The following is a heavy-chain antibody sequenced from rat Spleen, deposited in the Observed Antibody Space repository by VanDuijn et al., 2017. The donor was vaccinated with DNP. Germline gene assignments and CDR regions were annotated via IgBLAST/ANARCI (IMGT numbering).Heavy chain of an antibody. CDR2: IGSPAYAP. CDR1: GFTFSAYY. D-gene: IGHD4-3*01. CDR3: VRWNSGHFDY. V-gene: IGHV5-22*01. J-gene: IGHJ2*01. Sequence: EVQLVVSGGGLVQPGRSLKLSCAASGFTFSAYYMAWVRQAPAKGLEWVAYIGSPAYAPYYTDSVKGRFAISRDNAKSTLYLQMNSLRSEDMATYYCVRWNSGHFDYWGQGVMVTVSS.